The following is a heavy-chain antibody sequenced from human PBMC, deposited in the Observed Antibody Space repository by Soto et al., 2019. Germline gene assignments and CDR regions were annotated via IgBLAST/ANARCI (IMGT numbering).Heavy chain of an antibody. CDR3: TKRRNVLRFLEWSSGMEV. Sequence: GGSLRLSCAASGFTFSNYGMHWVRQAPFKGLEWVAFISDDGSNKYYADSMKGRFTMSRDNSKSTLYLQMSSLRVEDTAVYYCTKRRNVLRFLEWSSGMEVWGQGTTVTVSS. J-gene: IGHJ6*02. D-gene: IGHD3-3*01. CDR2: ISDDGSNK. CDR1: GFTFSNYG. V-gene: IGHV3-30*18.